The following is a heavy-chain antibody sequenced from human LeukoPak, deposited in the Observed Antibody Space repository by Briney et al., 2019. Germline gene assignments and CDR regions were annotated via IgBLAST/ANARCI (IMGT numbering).Heavy chain of an antibody. CDR2: IWYDGSNK. CDR1: GFTFSSYG. V-gene: IGHV3-33*06. D-gene: IGHD6-19*01. Sequence: GGSLRLSCAASGFTFSSYGMHGARQAPGKGLEWVAVIWYDGSNKYYAESVKGRFTISRDNSKNTLYLQMNSLRAEDTAVYYCAKELQAGWYYFDYWGQGTLVTVSS. CDR3: AKELQAGWYYFDY. J-gene: IGHJ4*02.